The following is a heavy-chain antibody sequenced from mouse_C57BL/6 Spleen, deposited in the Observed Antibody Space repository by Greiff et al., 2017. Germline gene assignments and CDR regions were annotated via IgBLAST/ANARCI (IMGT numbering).Heavy chain of an antibody. J-gene: IGHJ1*03. Sequence: VQLQESGPGLVAPSQSLSITCTVSGFSLTSYGVHWVRQPPGKGLEWLVVIWSDGSTTYNSALKSRLSISKDNAKSQVFLKMNSLQTDDTAMYYCAREAYYGSSWYFDVWGTGTTVTVSS. CDR1: GFSLTSYG. CDR3: AREAYYGSSWYFDV. D-gene: IGHD1-1*01. CDR2: IWSDGST. V-gene: IGHV2-6*03.